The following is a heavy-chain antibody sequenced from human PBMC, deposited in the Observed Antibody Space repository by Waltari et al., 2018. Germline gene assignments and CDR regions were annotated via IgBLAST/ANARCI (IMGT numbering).Heavy chain of an antibody. D-gene: IGHD2-2*02. CDR1: GYLINSGYY. CDR3: VRSGLGYCTSSTCYKNDD. V-gene: IGHV4-38-2*01. Sequence: QVQLQESGPGLVRPSETLSLTCVVSGYLINSGYYWGWVWQPPGKGLQWIGSIYHGGITYYNPSLKSRLTLSVDTSRNQFSLKLTSVTAADTAIYYCVRSGLGYCTSSTCYKNDDWGQGTLVTVSS. J-gene: IGHJ4*02. CDR2: IYHGGIT.